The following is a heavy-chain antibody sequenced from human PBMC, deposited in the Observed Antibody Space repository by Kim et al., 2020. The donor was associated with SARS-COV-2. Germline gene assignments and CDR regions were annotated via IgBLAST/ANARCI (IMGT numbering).Heavy chain of an antibody. CDR3: AKDGGVGASFLHY. D-gene: IGHD1-26*01. V-gene: IGHV3-30*02. Sequence: DADPVKARFTIFRDDSKHTLDLQMNSLRSEDTAVYYCAKDGGVGASFLHYWGQGTLVTVSS. J-gene: IGHJ4*02.